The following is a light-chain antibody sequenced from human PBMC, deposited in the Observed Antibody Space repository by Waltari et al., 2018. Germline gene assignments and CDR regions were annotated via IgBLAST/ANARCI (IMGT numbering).Light chain of an antibody. CDR1: QRISNW. CDR3: QQYDSFPLT. Sequence: DIQMTQSPSTLSASVGDRVTITCRASQRISNWLAWYQQKPGKAPKLLIYKASKLENGVPSRFSGSGSETEFTLTISSLQPDDFAAYYCQQYDSFPLTFGGGTNVEV. V-gene: IGKV1-5*03. J-gene: IGKJ4*01. CDR2: KAS.